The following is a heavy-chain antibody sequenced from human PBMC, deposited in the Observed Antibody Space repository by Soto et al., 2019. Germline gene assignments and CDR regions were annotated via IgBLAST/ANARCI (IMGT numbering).Heavy chain of an antibody. V-gene: IGHV4-59*01. CDR2: IYYSGST. D-gene: IGHD4-17*01. Sequence: SETVSLTCTFSCGSIISYYWSWIRQPPGKGLEWIGYIYYSGSTNYNPSLKSRVTISVDTSKNQFSLKLSSVTAADTAVYYCARVVYGDYGGDYYYYGMDVWGQGTTVTVSS. CDR3: ARVVYGDYGGDYYYYGMDV. CDR1: CGSIISYY. J-gene: IGHJ6*02.